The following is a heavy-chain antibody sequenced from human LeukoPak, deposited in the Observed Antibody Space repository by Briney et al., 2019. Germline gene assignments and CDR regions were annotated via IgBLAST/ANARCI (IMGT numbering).Heavy chain of an antibody. CDR2: IIPIFGTA. CDR1: GGTFSSYA. J-gene: IGHJ6*03. Sequence: ASVKVSCKASGGTFSSYAISWVRQAPGHGLEWMGGIIPIFGTANYAQKFQGRVTITTDESTSTAYMELSSLRSEDTAVYYCARASSTIFGVVDYYYYYMDVWGKGTTVTVSS. CDR3: ARASSTIFGVVDYYYYYMDV. D-gene: IGHD3-3*01. V-gene: IGHV1-69*05.